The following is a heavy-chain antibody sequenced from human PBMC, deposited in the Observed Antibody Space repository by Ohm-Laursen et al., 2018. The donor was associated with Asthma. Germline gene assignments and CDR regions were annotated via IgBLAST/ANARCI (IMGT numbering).Heavy chain of an antibody. V-gene: IGHV3-21*01. J-gene: IGHJ4*02. CDR3: VRSADDGGNSGDY. CDR1: GFSFNTYS. D-gene: IGHD4-23*01. Sequence: SLRLSCAASGFSFNTYSMNWVRQAPGKGLEWVSAISSSGSRLLYADSVRGRFTISRDNAKNSLSLQMNSLRAEDTAVYYCVRSADDGGNSGDYWGQGTLVTVSS. CDR2: ISSSGSRL.